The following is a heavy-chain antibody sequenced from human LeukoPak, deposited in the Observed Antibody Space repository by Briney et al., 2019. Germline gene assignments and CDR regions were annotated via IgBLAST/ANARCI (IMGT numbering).Heavy chain of an antibody. CDR2: INHSGAT. CDR1: GGSFSGNN. V-gene: IGHV4-34*01. Sequence: PSEALSLTCAVYGGSFSGNNWNWIRQPPGKGLEWIGEINHSGATKYNPSLKSRLTISVDPSKNQFSLKLKSVTAADTAVYYCARGSPKHDSWGQGTLVTVSS. J-gene: IGHJ5*01. CDR3: ARGSPKHDS.